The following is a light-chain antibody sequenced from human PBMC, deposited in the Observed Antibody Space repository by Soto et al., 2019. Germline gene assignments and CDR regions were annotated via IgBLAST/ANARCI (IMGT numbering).Light chain of an antibody. CDR2: GAS. CDR3: QQYGSSPPDT. CDR1: QSVSSSY. V-gene: IGKV3-20*01. Sequence: EIVLTQYPGTLSLSPGERATLSCRAIQSVSSSYLAWYQQKPGQAPRLRIYGASSRATGIPDRFSGSGSGTDFTLTISRLEPEDCAVYYCQQYGSSPPDTVGQGTKLEIK. J-gene: IGKJ2*01.